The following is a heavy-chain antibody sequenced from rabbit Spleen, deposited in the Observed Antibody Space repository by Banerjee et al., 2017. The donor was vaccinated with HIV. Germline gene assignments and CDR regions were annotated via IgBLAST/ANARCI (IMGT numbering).Heavy chain of an antibody. J-gene: IGHJ6*01. CDR2: IDAGSSGFT. D-gene: IGHD1-1*01. V-gene: IGHV1S40*01. CDR3: ARDTSSSFSSYGMDL. Sequence: QSLEESGGALVKPGASLTLTCIASGVSFSGSSYMCWVRQAPGKGLEWIACIDAGSSGFTYFASWAKGRFTISKTSSTTVTLQMTSLTAADTATYFCARDTSSSFSSYGMDLWGQGTLVTVS. CDR1: GVSFSGSSY.